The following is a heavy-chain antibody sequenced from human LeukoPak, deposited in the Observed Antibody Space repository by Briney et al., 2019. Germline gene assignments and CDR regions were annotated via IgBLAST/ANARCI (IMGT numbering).Heavy chain of an antibody. J-gene: IGHJ4*02. CDR3: ATNRTTGGHRFDY. V-gene: IGHV3-23*01. D-gene: IGHD1-1*01. CDR2: ISGSGDST. CDR1: GFTFSSFA. Sequence: GGSLRLSCTASGFTFSSFAMSWVRQAPGKGLDWVSAISGSGDSTSYADSVRGRFIISRENSKNTLYLQMDSLRAEDTAVYYCATNRTTGGHRFDYWGQGTLVTVSS.